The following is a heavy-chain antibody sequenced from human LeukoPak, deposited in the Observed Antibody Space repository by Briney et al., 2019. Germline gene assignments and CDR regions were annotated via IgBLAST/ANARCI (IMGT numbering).Heavy chain of an antibody. V-gene: IGHV4-39*01. D-gene: IGHD2-15*01. J-gene: IGHJ4*02. CDR2: IYYSRNT. CDR1: GGSFSGYY. CDR3: ARRRLGLYFFDY. Sequence: PSETLSLTCAVYGGSFSGYYWAWIRQPPGKGLEWIGSIYYSRNTYYNPSLKSRVTISADASKNQFSLELSSVTAADTAIYYCARRRLGLYFFDYWGQGTLVTVSS.